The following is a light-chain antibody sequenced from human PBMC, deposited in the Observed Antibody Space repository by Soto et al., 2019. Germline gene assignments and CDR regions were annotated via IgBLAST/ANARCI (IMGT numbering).Light chain of an antibody. V-gene: IGLV2-14*03. CDR2: DVD. CDR3: CSYSGSSTIVV. CDR1: SSDVGGYNF. Sequence: QSARTQPASVSGSPGQSITISCTGTSSDVGGYNFVSWYQQHPGKAPRLMIFDVDIRPSGVSTRFSGSKSGNTASLTISGLQAEDEADYYCCSYSGSSTIVVFGGGTKLTVL. J-gene: IGLJ2*01.